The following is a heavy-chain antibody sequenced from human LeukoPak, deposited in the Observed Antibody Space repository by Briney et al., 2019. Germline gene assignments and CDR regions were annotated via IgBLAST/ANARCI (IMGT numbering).Heavy chain of an antibody. CDR3: ARVRSSSWYSDY. CDR1: GGSFSGYY. D-gene: IGHD6-13*01. Sequence: SETLSLTCAVYGGSFSGYYYSWIRQPPGGGLEWIVEIDHSGSPNYTPSLKSRVTISVDTSKNQFSLKLSSVTAADTAVYYCARVRSSSWYSDYWGQGTLVTVSS. V-gene: IGHV4-34*01. J-gene: IGHJ4*02. CDR2: IDHSGSP.